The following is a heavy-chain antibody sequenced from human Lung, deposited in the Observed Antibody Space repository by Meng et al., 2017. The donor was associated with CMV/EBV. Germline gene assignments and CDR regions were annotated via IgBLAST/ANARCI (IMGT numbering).Heavy chain of an antibody. CDR2: ISPNNGAT. V-gene: IGHV1-2*02. D-gene: IGHD3-3*01. Sequence: ASVXVSXXASGYTFTDYRMHWVRQAPGQGLEWMGWISPNNGATNYAQKSQGRVTMTRDTSINTAYMELNRLTYDDTAVDYCASKMYYDFWSAYRGTEGVDPLNIWGQGXLVTVSS. CDR3: ASKMYYDFWSAYRGTEGVDPLNI. CDR1: GYTFTDYR. J-gene: IGHJ3*02.